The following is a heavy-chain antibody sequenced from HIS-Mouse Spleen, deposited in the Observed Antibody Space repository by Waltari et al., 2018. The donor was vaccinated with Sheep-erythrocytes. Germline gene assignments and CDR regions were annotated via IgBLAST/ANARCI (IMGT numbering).Heavy chain of an antibody. D-gene: IGHD3-3*01. CDR2: IFSNDEK. CDR3: ARITSYYDFWSTYNKDYFDY. CDR1: GFPLSHARMG. Sequence: QVTLKESGPVLVKPTETLTLTCTVSGFPLSHARMGVSWIRQPTGKALEGLAHIFSNDEKSYRTSLKSRLTITKYTAKSQVVLTIPNMDPVDTATYYCARITSYYDFWSTYNKDYFDYWGQGTLVTVSS. J-gene: IGHJ4*02. V-gene: IGHV2-26*01.